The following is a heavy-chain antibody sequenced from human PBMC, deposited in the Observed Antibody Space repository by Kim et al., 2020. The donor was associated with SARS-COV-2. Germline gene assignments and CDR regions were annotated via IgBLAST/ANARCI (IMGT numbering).Heavy chain of an antibody. J-gene: IGHJ6*02. Sequence: ASVKVSCKASGYTFTSYAMHWVRQAPGQRLEWMGWINAGNGNTKYSQKFQGRVTITRDTSASTAYMELSSLRSEDTAVYYCARADYGDYPRYYGMDVWGQGTTVTVSS. CDR1: GYTFTSYA. V-gene: IGHV1-3*01. CDR2: INAGNGNT. D-gene: IGHD4-17*01. CDR3: ARADYGDYPRYYGMDV.